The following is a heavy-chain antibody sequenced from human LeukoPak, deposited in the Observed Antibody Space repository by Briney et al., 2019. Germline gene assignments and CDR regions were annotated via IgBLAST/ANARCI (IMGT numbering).Heavy chain of an antibody. D-gene: IGHD3-16*01. CDR2: IYYSGST. CDR1: GDSITTGGDY. V-gene: IGHV4-61*08. Sequence: PSETLSLTCTVSGDSITTGGDYWSWIRQRPGKGLEWIGYIYYSGSTNYNPSLKSRVTISVDTSKNQFSLKLSSVTAADTAVYYCARLGAFGGVLYYYGMDVWGQGTTVTVSS. J-gene: IGHJ6*02. CDR3: ARLGAFGGVLYYYGMDV.